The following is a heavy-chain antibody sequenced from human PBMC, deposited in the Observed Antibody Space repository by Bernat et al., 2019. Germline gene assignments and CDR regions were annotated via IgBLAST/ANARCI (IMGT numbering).Heavy chain of an antibody. CDR2: TYYRSKWYN. V-gene: IGHV6-1*01. J-gene: IGHJ2*01. D-gene: IGHD6-19*01. CDR1: GDSVSRKSVV. CDR3: APHLEVAGACLYFPA. Sequence: QVQMQQSGPGLVKPSQTLSLTCAISGDSVSRKSVVWNWIRQSPSRGLEWLGRTYYRSKWYNDYAVSLKGRINLNADTSTNLCSPQLNSVPPSDTAVYSGAPHLEVAGACLYFPAWGRCTVVTVS.